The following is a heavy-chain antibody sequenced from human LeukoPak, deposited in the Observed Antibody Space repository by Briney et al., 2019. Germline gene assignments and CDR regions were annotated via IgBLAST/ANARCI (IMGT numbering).Heavy chain of an antibody. CDR3: ARDAPRGYALDY. J-gene: IGHJ4*02. CDR2: INPNSGGT. V-gene: IGHV1-2*02. Sequence: ASVKVSCKASGYTFTGYYMHWVRQAPGQGLEWMGWINPNSGGTNYAQKFQGRVTMTRDTSTSTVYMELSSLRSEDTAVYYCARDAPRGYALDYWGQGTLVTVSS. D-gene: IGHD5-18*01. CDR1: GYTFTGYY.